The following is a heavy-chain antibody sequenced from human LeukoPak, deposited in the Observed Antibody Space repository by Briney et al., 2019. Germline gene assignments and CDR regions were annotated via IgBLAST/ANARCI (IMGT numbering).Heavy chain of an antibody. J-gene: IGHJ4*02. CDR2: IKQDGSEK. CDR1: GFTFSSYW. V-gene: IGHV3-7*01. D-gene: IGHD2-2*02. CDR3: ARGYCSSTSCNIDDTEFDY. Sequence: GGSLRLSCAASGFTFSSYWMSWVRQAPGKGLEWVANIKQDGSEKYYVDSVKGRFTISTDNAKNSLYLQMNSLRAEDTAVYYCARGYCSSTSCNIDDTEFDYWGQGTLVTVSS.